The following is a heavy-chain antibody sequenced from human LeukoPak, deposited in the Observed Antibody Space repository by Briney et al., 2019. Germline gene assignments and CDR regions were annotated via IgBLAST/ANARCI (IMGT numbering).Heavy chain of an antibody. V-gene: IGHV4-4*02. CDR1: GGSFSSSNW. Sequence: PSETLSLTCAVSGGSFSSSNWWSWVRQPPGKGLEWIGEIYHSGSTNYNPSLKSRVTISVDKSKNQFSLKLSSVTAADTAVYYCASLGEWLLPSDAFDIWGQGTMVTVSS. J-gene: IGHJ3*02. CDR2: IYHSGST. CDR3: ASLGEWLLPSDAFDI. D-gene: IGHD3-3*01.